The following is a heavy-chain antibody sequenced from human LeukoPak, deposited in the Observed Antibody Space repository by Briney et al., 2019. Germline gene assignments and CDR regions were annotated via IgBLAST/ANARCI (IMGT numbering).Heavy chain of an antibody. D-gene: IGHD2-15*01. CDR3: ARDYCSGVTCYDGY. CDR2: IKQDGSEH. J-gene: IGHJ4*02. V-gene: IGHV3-7*04. Sequence: PGGSLRLSCTASGFTFSGYWMSWVRQAPGKGLEWLANIKQDGSEHYYADSVRGRFTISRDNAKNSVYLQMNSLRGDDTAVYYCARDYCSGVTCYDGYWGQGTLVTVSS. CDR1: GFTFSGYW.